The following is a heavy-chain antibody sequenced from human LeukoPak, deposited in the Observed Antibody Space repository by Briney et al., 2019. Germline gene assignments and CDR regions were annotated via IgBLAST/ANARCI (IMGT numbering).Heavy chain of an antibody. Sequence: GASVKVSCKASGGTFSSYAISWVRQAPGQGLEWMGRIIPILGIANYAQKFQGRVTMTTDTSTSTAYMELRSLRSDDTAVYYCARNHVVGAIDYWGQGTLVTVSS. D-gene: IGHD1-26*01. CDR2: IIPILGIA. CDR1: GGTFSSYA. J-gene: IGHJ4*02. V-gene: IGHV1-69*04. CDR3: ARNHVVGAIDY.